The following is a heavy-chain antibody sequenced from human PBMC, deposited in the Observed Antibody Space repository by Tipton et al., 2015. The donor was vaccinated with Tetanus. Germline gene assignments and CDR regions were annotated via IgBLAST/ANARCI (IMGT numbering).Heavy chain of an antibody. V-gene: IGHV4-30-2*01. CDR3: VRGRGLGAYSFGFEY. D-gene: IGHD5-12*01. CDR2: IYQTDST. Sequence: LRLSCTVSGGLITTGGYSWGWIRQPPGQGLEWLGYIYQTDSTYHNPSVRSQLNLSLQRSKNRVSLKLNSITAADTAVYYCVRGRGLGAYSFGFEYWGQGALVTVSS. CDR1: GGLITTGGYS. J-gene: IGHJ4*02.